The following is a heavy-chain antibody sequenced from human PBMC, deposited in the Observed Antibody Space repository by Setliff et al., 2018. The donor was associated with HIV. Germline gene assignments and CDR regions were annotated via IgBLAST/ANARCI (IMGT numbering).Heavy chain of an antibody. J-gene: IGHJ4*01. CDR1: GGSFSGHY. CDR2: ISHSGST. Sequence: SETLSLTCAVYGGSFSGHYWSWIRQTPGKGLEWIGDISHSGSTNYNPSLKSRVTISVDTSKNQFSLRLTSVTAADTAVYFCARGSRSPLVNKFRVTPAFDYWGQSTLVTVSS. D-gene: IGHD2-21*02. V-gene: IGHV4-34*01. CDR3: ARGSRSPLVNKFRVTPAFDY.